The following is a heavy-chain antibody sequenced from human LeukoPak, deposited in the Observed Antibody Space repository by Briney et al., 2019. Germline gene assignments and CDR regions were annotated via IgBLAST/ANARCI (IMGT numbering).Heavy chain of an antibody. Sequence: GGSLRLSCAATGFTFDDYAMHWVRQAPGKGLEWVSLISGDGGSTYYADSVKGRFTISRDNSKNSLYLQMNSLITEDTALYYCAKAPEYPRAAYYYYYGIDVWGQGTTVTVSS. CDR2: ISGDGGST. V-gene: IGHV3-43*02. D-gene: IGHD2-15*01. CDR1: GFTFDDYA. J-gene: IGHJ6*02. CDR3: AKAPEYPRAAYYYYYGIDV.